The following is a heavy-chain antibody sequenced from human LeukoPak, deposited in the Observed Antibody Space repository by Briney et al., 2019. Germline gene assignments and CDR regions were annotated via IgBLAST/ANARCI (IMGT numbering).Heavy chain of an antibody. V-gene: IGHV3-11*04. Sequence: PGGSLRLSCAASGFTFSDYYMSWIRQAPGKGLEWVSYISSSSSTIYYADSVKGRFTISRDNAKNSLYLQMNSLRAEDTAVYYCARSLIIVSSRESYYFDYWGQGTLVTVSS. CDR2: ISSSSSTI. D-gene: IGHD2-21*01. CDR3: ARSLIIVSSRESYYFDY. CDR1: GFTFSDYY. J-gene: IGHJ4*02.